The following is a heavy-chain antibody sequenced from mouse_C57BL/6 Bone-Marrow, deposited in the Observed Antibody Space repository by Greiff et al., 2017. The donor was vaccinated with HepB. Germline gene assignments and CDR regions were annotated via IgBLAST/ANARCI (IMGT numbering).Heavy chain of an antibody. CDR2: IYPRDGST. J-gene: IGHJ2*01. CDR1: GYTFTSYD. CDR3: ARCSYYYSNYDYFDD. Sequence: QVQLKESGPELVKPGASVKLSCKASGYTFTSYDINWVKQRPGQGLEWIGWIYPRDGSTKYNEKFKGKATLTVDTSSSTAYMELHSLTSEDSAVYFCARCSYYYSNYDYFDDWGQGTTLTVSS. D-gene: IGHD2-5*01. V-gene: IGHV1-85*01.